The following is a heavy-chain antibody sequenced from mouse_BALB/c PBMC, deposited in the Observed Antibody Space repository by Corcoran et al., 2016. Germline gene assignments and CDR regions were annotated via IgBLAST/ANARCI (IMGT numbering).Heavy chain of an antibody. CDR3: ARKAILHYGRSYAMDY. D-gene: IGHD1-1*01. J-gene: IGHJ4*01. Sequence: EVQLQQSGHELVKPGASMKISCKASGYTFTGYNMNWVKQSHGKNLEWIGLINPYNGGTSYNQKFKDKATLTLDKSSSTAYMELLSLRSEDSAVSYCARKAILHYGRSYAMDYWVQGTSVTV. CDR1: GYTFTGYN. V-gene: IGHV1-18*01. CDR2: INPYNGGT.